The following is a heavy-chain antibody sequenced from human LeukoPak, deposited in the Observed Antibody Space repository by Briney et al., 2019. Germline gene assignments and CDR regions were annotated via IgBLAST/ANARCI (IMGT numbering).Heavy chain of an antibody. Sequence: SQTLSLTCTVSGGSIRSGGYYWSWIRQHPGRGLERIGNIYYTGSTSYNPSLKSRLTISLDTSENQFSLRLSSVTAADTAVYYCARGSTGDKSNTWGQGTLVTVSS. CDR3: ARGSTGDKSNT. CDR1: GGSIRSGGYY. D-gene: IGHD7-27*01. J-gene: IGHJ5*02. V-gene: IGHV4-31*03. CDR2: IYYTGST.